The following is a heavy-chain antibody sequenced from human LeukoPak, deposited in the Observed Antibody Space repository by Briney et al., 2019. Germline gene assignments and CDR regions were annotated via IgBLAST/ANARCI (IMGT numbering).Heavy chain of an antibody. CDR1: GFTFSSYA. D-gene: IGHD4-17*01. CDR2: ISYDGSNK. V-gene: IGHV3-30-3*01. Sequence: GGSLRLSCAASGFTFSSYAMHWVRQAPGKGLEWVAVISYDGSNKYYADSVKGRFTISRDNSKNTLYLQMNSLRAEDTAVYYCAREDGDYYYGMDAWGQGTTVTVSS. CDR3: AREDGDYYYGMDA. J-gene: IGHJ6*02.